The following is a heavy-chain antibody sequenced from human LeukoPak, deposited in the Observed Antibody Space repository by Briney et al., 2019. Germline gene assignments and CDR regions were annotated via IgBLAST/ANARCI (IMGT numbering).Heavy chain of an antibody. CDR3: ARDGHRRYHYDSSGREDAFDI. CDR2: ISAYNGHT. Sequence: ASVKVSCKSSGYTFTGYFMHWVRQAPGQGLEWMGWISAYNGHTKYAQKVQGRVTMTRDTSTSTAYMELRSLRSDDTAVYYCARDGHRRYHYDSSGREDAFDIWGQGTMVTVSS. D-gene: IGHD3-22*01. V-gene: IGHV1-18*01. J-gene: IGHJ3*02. CDR1: GYTFTGYF.